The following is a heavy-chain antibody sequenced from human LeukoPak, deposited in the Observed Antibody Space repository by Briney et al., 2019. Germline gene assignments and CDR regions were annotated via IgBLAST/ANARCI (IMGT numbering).Heavy chain of an antibody. D-gene: IGHD6-6*01. CDR3: ARQDAIAARNFDY. CDR2: IYYSGNT. CDR1: GDSISGSGYS. Sequence: SETLSLTCTVSGDSISGSGYSRGWIRQPPGKGLEWIGSIYYSGNTYYNPSLKSRVTISVDTSKNQFSLKLSSVTAADTAVYYCARQDAIAARNFDYWGQGTLVTVSS. V-gene: IGHV4-39*01. J-gene: IGHJ4*02.